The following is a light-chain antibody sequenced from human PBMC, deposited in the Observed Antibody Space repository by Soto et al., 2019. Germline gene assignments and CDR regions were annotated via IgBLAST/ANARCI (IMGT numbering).Light chain of an antibody. CDR3: QEYGSSRT. CDR1: QTVGSNY. J-gene: IGKJ1*01. V-gene: IGKV3-20*01. Sequence: EIVLTQSPGALSLSPGERATLSCRASQTVGSNYLGWYQQKPGQAPRLLIYGTSNRATGIPDRFSGSGSGTDFTLTISRLEPEDFAVYYCQEYGSSRTFGQGTKVEIK. CDR2: GTS.